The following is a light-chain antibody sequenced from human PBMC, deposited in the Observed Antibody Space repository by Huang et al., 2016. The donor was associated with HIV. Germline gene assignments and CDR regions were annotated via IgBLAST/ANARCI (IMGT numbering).Light chain of an antibody. V-gene: IGKV1-27*01. CDR3: QKYNSAPIT. CDR1: QDIDNY. Sequence: DIQMTQSPSSLSASVGDSVTITCRASQDIDNYLSWYQQKPGKFTKLLIFPASALKSGVPPRFSGSGSGTHFSLNISSLQPEDVATYYCQKYNSAPITFGQGTRLEI. J-gene: IGKJ5*01. CDR2: PAS.